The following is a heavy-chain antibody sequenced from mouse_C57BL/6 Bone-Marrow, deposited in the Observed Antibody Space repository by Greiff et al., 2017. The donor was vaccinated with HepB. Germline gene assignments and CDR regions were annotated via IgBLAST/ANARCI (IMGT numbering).Heavy chain of an antibody. Sequence: EVQLVESGGDLVKPGGSLKLSCAASGFTFSSYGMSWVRQTPDKRLEWVATISSGGSYTYYPDSVKGRFTISRDNAKNTLYLQMSSLKSEDTAMYYCARQDYYDYDAWFAYWGQGTLVTVSA. CDR2: ISSGGSYT. D-gene: IGHD2-4*01. CDR1: GFTFSSYG. CDR3: ARQDYYDYDAWFAY. J-gene: IGHJ3*01. V-gene: IGHV5-6*01.